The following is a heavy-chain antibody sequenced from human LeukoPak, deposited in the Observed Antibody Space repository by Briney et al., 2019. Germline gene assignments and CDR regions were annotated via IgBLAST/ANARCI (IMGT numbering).Heavy chain of an antibody. V-gene: IGHV1-2*02. Sequence: GASVKVSCKASGYTFSGYYIHWVRQGPGQGLEWMGWINPNSGTNYAQKFRDRVTMTRDTSTSTVYMELSGLTSEDTAVYYCARESHNVAWHLGGYWGQGTLVTVSS. CDR1: GYTFSGYY. CDR3: ARESHNVAWHLGGY. CDR2: INPNSGT. D-gene: IGHD3-22*01. J-gene: IGHJ4*02.